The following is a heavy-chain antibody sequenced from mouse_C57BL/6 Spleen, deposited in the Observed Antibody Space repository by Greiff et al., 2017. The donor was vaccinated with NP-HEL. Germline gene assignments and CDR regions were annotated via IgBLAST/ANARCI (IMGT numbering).Heavy chain of an antibody. CDR2: ILPGSGST. V-gene: IGHV1-9*01. D-gene: IGHD1-1*01. J-gene: IGHJ2*01. Sequence: VQLQQSGAELMKPGASVKLSCKATGYTFTGYWIEWVKQRPGPGLEWIGEILPGSGSTNYNEKFKGKATFTADTSSNTAYMQLSSLTTEDSAIEYCAREQKMVVATPFDYWGQGTTLTVSS. CDR3: AREQKMVVATPFDY. CDR1: GYTFTGYW.